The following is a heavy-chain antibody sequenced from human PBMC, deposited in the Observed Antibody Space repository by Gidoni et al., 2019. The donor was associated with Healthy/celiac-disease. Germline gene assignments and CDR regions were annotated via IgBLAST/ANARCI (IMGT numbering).Heavy chain of an antibody. CDR3: ARSQWAGKAGKDFDY. CDR2: IIPIFGTA. CDR1: DGTFRSYA. Sequence: QVQLVQSGAEVKKPGSSVKFSCQASDGTFRSYAIRWVRQAPGQGLEWMGGIIPIFGTANYAQKFQGRVTITADESTSTAYMELSSLRSEDTAVYYCARSQWAGKAGKDFDYWGQGTLGTVSS. J-gene: IGHJ4*02. D-gene: IGHD6-19*01. V-gene: IGHV1-69*01.